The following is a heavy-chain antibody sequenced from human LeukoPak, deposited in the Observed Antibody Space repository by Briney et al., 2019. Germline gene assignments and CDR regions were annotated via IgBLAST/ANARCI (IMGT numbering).Heavy chain of an antibody. D-gene: IGHD5-18*01. CDR1: GYTFTSYG. Sequence: ASVKVSCKTSGYTFTSYGISWVRQAPGQGREWMGWISAYNGNTNYAQKLQGRVTMTTDTSTTTAYMELRSLRSDDTAVYYCATHMDTAMIKAEFDYWGQGTLVTVSS. CDR2: ISAYNGNT. CDR3: ATHMDTAMIKAEFDY. J-gene: IGHJ4*02. V-gene: IGHV1-18*01.